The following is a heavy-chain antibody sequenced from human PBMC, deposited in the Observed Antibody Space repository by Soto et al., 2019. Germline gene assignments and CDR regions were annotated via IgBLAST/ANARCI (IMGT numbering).Heavy chain of an antibody. V-gene: IGHV1-69*01. CDR3: ARSQGSSTSLEIYYYYYYGMDV. CDR2: IIPISGTA. J-gene: IGHJ6*02. D-gene: IGHD2-2*01. CDR1: GGSFSSYA. Sequence: QVQLVQSGAEVKKPGSSVKVSYKASGGSFSSYAISWVRQAPGQELEWMGGIIPISGTANYAQKFQCRVTITADESTSTAYMELSRLRSEDTAVYYCARSQGSSTSLEIYYYYYYGMDVWGQGTTVTVSS.